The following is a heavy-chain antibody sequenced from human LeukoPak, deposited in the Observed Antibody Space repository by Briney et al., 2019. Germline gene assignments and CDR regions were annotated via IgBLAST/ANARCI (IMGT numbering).Heavy chain of an antibody. V-gene: IGHV3-30*02. D-gene: IGHD3-3*01. CDR2: IRYDGSNK. J-gene: IGHJ4*02. Sequence: VGSLRLSCAASSFPYINYAMHWVRQAPGKGLEWVAFIRYDGSNKYYADSVKGRFTISRDNSKNTLYLQMNSLRAEDTAVYYCARGMFGGYCTDYWGQGTWVPVSS. CDR3: ARGMFGGYCTDY. CDR1: SFPYINYA.